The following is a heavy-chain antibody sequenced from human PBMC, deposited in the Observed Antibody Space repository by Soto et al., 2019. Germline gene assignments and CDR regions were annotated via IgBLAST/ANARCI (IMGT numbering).Heavy chain of an antibody. D-gene: IGHD3-10*01. J-gene: IGHJ3*02. CDR3: ARAKRWQLLYAFDI. Sequence: ETLSLTCVVYGGSFSGYYWSWIRQPPGKGLGWIGEINHSGSTNYNPSLKSRVTISEDTSKNQFSLKLSSVTAADTAVYYCARAKRWQLLYAFDIWGQGTMVTVSS. CDR1: GGSFSGYY. V-gene: IGHV4-34*01. CDR2: INHSGST.